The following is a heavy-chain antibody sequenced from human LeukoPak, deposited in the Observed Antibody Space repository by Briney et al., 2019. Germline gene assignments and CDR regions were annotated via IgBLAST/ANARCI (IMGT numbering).Heavy chain of an antibody. J-gene: IGHJ6*03. V-gene: IGHV1-46*01. CDR3: ARGITAMVVYYYYYMDV. CDR1: GYTFTGYY. Sequence: ASVKVSCKASGYTFTGYYMHWVRQAPGQGLEWMGIINPSGGSTGYAQKFQGRVTMTRNTSISTAYMELSSLRSEDTAVYYCARGITAMVVYYYYYMDVWGKGTTVTVSS. CDR2: INPSGGST. D-gene: IGHD5-18*01.